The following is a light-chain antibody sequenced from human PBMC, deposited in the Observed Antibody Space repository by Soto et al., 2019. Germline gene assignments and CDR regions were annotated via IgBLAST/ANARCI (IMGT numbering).Light chain of an antibody. CDR2: TVS. CDR1: QSVVYSDGNAY. J-gene: IGKJ1*01. Sequence: DVVMTQSPPSLAVTLGQSASISCRSSQSVVYSDGNAYLNWFHQRPGQSPRRLIYTVSNRDSGVPDRFSGGGSGTDFPLKISRVEAEDVGIYYCMQGTHWPPTFGQGTKVEI. CDR3: MQGTHWPPT. V-gene: IGKV2-30*01.